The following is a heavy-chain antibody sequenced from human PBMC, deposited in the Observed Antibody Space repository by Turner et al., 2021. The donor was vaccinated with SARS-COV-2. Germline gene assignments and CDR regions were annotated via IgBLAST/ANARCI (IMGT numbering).Heavy chain of an antibody. V-gene: IGHV3-30*04. J-gene: IGHJ1*01. Sequence: QGQLVESGGGVVQPGRSLRLSCAASGLTFSSYAMHWVRQAPGKGLEWVAVISYDGRNKYYADSVKGRFTISRDNSKNTLYLQMNSLRAEDTAVYYCARECDDSSGCAEYFQHWGQGTLVTVSS. CDR3: ARECDDSSGCAEYFQH. CDR1: GLTFSSYA. D-gene: IGHD3-22*01. CDR2: ISYDGRNK.